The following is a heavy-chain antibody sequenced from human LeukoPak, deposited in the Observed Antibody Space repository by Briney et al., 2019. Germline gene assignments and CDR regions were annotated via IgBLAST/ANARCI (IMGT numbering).Heavy chain of an antibody. Sequence: GGSLRLSCAASGFTFSSYGMHWVRQAPGKGLEWVAFIRHDGNNKYYADSVKGRFTISRDNSKNTMYLQMNSLRAEDTAVYYCAKRLRDGYNSPIDYWGQGILVTVSS. CDR3: AKRLRDGYNSPIDY. V-gene: IGHV3-30*02. CDR1: GFTFSSYG. CDR2: IRHDGNNK. J-gene: IGHJ4*02. D-gene: IGHD5-24*01.